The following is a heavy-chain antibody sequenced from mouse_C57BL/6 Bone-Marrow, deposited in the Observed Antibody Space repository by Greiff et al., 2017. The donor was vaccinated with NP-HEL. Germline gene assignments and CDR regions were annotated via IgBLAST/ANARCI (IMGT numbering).Heavy chain of an antibody. CDR3: TTLCYDYVDY. D-gene: IGHD2-3*01. J-gene: IGHJ2*01. CDR2: IDPENGDT. Sequence: VQLQQSGAELVRPGASVKLSCTASGFNIKDDYMHWVKQRPEQGLEWIGWIDPENGDTESASKFQGKATITADTSSNTAYLQLSSLTSEDTAVYYCTTLCYDYVDYWGQGTTLAVSS. V-gene: IGHV14-4*01. CDR1: GFNIKDDY.